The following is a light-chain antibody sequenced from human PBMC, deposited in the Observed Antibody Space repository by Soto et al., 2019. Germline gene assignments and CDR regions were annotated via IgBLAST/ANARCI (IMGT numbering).Light chain of an antibody. CDR3: QQYGDSWS. CDR1: QSVRNNY. J-gene: IGKJ1*01. CDR2: AAS. Sequence: EIVLTQSPGTLSFSPGERATLSCRASQSVRNNYLAWYQHIPGQSPRVLIHAASNRAPGIPDRFSGSGSGTDFTLTIRILEPEDFAVYYCQQYGDSWSFGQGTKVEIK. V-gene: IGKV3-20*01.